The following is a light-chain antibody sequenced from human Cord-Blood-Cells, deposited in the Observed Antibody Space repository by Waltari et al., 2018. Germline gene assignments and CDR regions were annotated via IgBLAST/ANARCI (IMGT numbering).Light chain of an antibody. CDR2: AAS. CDR3: QQSYSTPLT. Sequence: DIQMTQSPSSLSASVGDRVTITCRASQSISSYLNWYQQKPGKAPKLLIYAASSLQSGVPSMFSGSGSGTDVTLTISSLQPEDFATYYGQQSYSTPLTFGGGTKVEIK. CDR1: QSISSY. J-gene: IGKJ4*01. V-gene: IGKV1-39*01.